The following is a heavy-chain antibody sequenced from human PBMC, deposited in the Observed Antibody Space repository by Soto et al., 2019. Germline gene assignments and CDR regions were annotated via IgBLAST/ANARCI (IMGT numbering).Heavy chain of an antibody. CDR2: VYYSGNT. Sequence: QVQLQESGPGLVKPSETLSLTCTVSGGSISSFPWSWIRQPPGKGLEYIGNVYYSGNTNYNPSLKSRVIVSVDTSKNQFSLRLSSVTAADTAVYYCARARYNYFDYWGQGTPVTVSS. D-gene: IGHD5-18*01. V-gene: IGHV4-59*01. CDR3: ARARYNYFDY. J-gene: IGHJ4*02. CDR1: GGSISSFP.